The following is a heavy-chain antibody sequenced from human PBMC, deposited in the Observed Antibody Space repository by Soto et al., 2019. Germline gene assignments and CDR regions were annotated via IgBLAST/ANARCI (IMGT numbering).Heavy chain of an antibody. V-gene: IGHV1-8*01. CDR2: MNPNSGNT. Sequence: ASVKVSCKASGYTFTSYGINWVRQATGQGLEWMGWMNPNSGNTGYAQKFQGRVTMTRNTSISTAYMELSSLRSEDTAVYYCARIDKMYYDFWSGYYPYYYYGMDVWGQGTTVTVSS. D-gene: IGHD3-3*01. CDR1: GYTFTSYG. J-gene: IGHJ6*02. CDR3: ARIDKMYYDFWSGYYPYYYYGMDV.